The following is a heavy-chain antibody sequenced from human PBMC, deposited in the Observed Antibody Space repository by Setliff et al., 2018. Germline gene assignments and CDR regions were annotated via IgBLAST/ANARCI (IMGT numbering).Heavy chain of an antibody. V-gene: IGHV4-39*01. CDR2: LFRDGRT. CDR3: ARQSNGYDYYVES. D-gene: IGHD5-12*01. Sequence: PSETLSLTCTVSGGSIVNSRDFWGWIRQPPGKGLEWVGTLFRDGRTYYNPSLESRVTISVDRSQNQVYLQVTSVSVADTAVYYCARQSNGYDYYVESWGQGTPVTVSS. CDR1: GGSIVNSRDF. J-gene: IGHJ4*02.